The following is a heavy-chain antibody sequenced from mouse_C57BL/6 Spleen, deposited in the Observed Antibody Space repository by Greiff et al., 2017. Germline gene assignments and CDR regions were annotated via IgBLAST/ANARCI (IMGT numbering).Heavy chain of an antibody. Sequence: VQLQQSGPELVKPGASVKISCKASGYSFTDYNMNWVKQSNGKSLEWIGVINPNYGTTSYNEKFKSKATLTVYTSSSTAYMQLSSLTSEDSAVYDCAREWKVGYYFDYWGQGTTLTVSS. J-gene: IGHJ2*01. CDR2: INPNYGTT. D-gene: IGHD1-1*01. V-gene: IGHV1-39*01. CDR3: AREWKVGYYFDY. CDR1: GYSFTDYN.